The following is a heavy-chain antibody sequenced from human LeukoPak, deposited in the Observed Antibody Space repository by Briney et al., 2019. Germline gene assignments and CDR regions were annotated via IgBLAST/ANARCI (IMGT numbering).Heavy chain of an antibody. CDR1: GFTFSSYA. CDR3: AKGYCASATCYSRFES. J-gene: IGHJ5*01. D-gene: IGHD2-2*01. CDR2: ISGSGGST. Sequence: GGSLRLSCAASGFTFSSYAMSWVRQAPGRGLEWVSLISGSGGSTNHADSVKGRFTISRDNSKNTLYLQMNSLRAEDTAVYYCAKGYCASATCYSRFESWGQGTLVTVSS. V-gene: IGHV3-23*01.